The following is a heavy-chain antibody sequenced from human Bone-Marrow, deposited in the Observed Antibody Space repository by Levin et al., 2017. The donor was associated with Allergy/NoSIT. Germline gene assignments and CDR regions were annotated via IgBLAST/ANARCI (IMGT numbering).Heavy chain of an antibody. CDR1: GFTFSSYA. J-gene: IGHJ4*02. CDR2: ISYDGSNK. CDR3: ARDRSVRSIWFGELHEN. D-gene: IGHD3-10*01. V-gene: IGHV3-30-3*01. Sequence: GGSLRLSCAASGFTFSSYAMHWVRQAPGKGLEWVAVISYDGSNKYYADSVKGRFTISRDNSKNTLYLQMNSLRAEDTAVYYCARDRSVRSIWFGELHENWGQGTLVTVSS.